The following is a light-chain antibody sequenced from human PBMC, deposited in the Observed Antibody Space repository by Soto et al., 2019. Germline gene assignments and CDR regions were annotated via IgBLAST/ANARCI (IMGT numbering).Light chain of an antibody. CDR3: QAWDSSTAGLV. Sequence: SYELTQPPSVSVSPGQTASITCSGDKLGDKYACWYQQKPGQSPVLVIYQDSKRPSGIPERFSGSNSGNTATLTISGTQAMDEADYYCQAWDSSTAGLVFGGGTQLTVL. CDR1: KLGDKY. V-gene: IGLV3-1*01. J-gene: IGLJ2*01. CDR2: QDS.